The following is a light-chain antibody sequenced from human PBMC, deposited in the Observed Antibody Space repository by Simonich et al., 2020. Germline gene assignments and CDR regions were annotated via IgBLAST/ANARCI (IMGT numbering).Light chain of an antibody. CDR3: SSYTSSSTWV. Sequence: QSALTQPRSVSGSPGQSVTISCTGTRSDVGGYNYVSWYQKHPGKAPKLMIYDVSKRPSGVSSRFSGSKAGNTAYPTISGLQAEDEADYSCSSYTSSSTWVFGGGTKLTVL. J-gene: IGLJ3*02. CDR2: DVS. V-gene: IGLV2-11*01. CDR1: RSDVGGYNY.